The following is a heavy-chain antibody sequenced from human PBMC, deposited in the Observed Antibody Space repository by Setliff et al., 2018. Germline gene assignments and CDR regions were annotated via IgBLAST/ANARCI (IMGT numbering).Heavy chain of an antibody. CDR2: INPDSGDT. CDR3: ARAEYTSSSLYYYMDV. D-gene: IGHD6-6*01. J-gene: IGHJ6*03. CDR1: GYRLIEVS. Sequence: ASVKVSCKVSGYRLIEVSMHWVRQVTGQGLEWMGRINPDSGDTDYARNFQGRVTMTRDTSMSTAYMELSRLTSDDTAVYYCARAEYTSSSLYYYMDVWGKGTTVTVSS. V-gene: IGHV1-2*06.